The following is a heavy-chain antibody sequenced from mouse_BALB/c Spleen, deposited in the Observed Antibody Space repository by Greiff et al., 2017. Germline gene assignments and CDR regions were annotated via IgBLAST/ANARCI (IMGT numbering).Heavy chain of an antibody. CDR3: ARKTDRYDDAMDY. CDR1: GFSLTSYG. Sequence: VQLVESGPGLVQPSQSLSITCTVSGFSLTSYGVHWVRQSPGKGLEWLGVIWSGGSTDYNAAFISRLSISKDNSKSQVFFKMNSLQANDTAIYYCARKTDRYDDAMDYWGQGTSVTVSS. CDR2: IWSGGST. D-gene: IGHD2-14*01. V-gene: IGHV2-2*02. J-gene: IGHJ4*01.